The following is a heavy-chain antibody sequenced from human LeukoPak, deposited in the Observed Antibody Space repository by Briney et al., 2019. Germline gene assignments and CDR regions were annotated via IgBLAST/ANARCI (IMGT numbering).Heavy chain of an antibody. V-gene: IGHV1-2*02. Sequence: GASVKVSCKASGYTFTGYYMHWVRQAPGQGLEWMGWINPNSGGTNYAQKFQGRVTMTRDTSISTAYMELSRLRSDDTAVYYCARVLRGQLWLPYFDYWGQGTLVTVSS. CDR2: INPNSGGT. D-gene: IGHD5-18*01. CDR1: GYTFTGYY. CDR3: ARVLRGQLWLPYFDY. J-gene: IGHJ4*02.